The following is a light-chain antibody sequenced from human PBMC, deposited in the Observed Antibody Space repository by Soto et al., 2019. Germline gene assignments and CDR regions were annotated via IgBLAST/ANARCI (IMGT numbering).Light chain of an antibody. CDR3: NSLRVNHLYV. J-gene: IGLJ1*01. Sequence: ALTQPASVSGSPGQTITISCTGTSSDVGRYNTVSWYQHHPGKAPKLIIYEVTHRPAGISDRFSASKSGNTASLTISGLQAEDEADYYCNSLRVNHLYVFGSGTKLTVL. V-gene: IGLV2-14*01. CDR2: EVT. CDR1: SSDVGRYNT.